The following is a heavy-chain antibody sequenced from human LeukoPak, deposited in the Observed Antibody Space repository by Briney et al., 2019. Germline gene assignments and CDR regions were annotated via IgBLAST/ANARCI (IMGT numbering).Heavy chain of an antibody. D-gene: IGHD6-19*01. Sequence: SETLSLTCIVSGGSISSYYWRWIRQPAGKGLEWIGRISSSGSTHYNASLKSRVTMSVDTSENQFSLRLTSVTAADTGVYYCARAVAGTADFDYWGQGTLVTVSS. V-gene: IGHV4-4*07. CDR3: ARAVAGTADFDY. CDR2: ISSSGST. CDR1: GGSISSYY. J-gene: IGHJ4*02.